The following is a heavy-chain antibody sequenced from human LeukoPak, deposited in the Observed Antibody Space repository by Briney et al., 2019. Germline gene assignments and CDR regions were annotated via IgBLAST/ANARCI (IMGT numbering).Heavy chain of an antibody. Sequence: GGSLRLSCAASGFTFSSYAMTWVRQAPGKGLEWVSTIIGSGGSTDYADSVKGRFTISRDNSKDTLFLQMDSLRVEDTAVYYCATFCSGGDCYSFAPWGQGTLVTVSS. D-gene: IGHD2-15*01. CDR3: ATFCSGGDCYSFAP. J-gene: IGHJ5*02. CDR2: IIGSGGST. V-gene: IGHV3-23*01. CDR1: GFTFSSYA.